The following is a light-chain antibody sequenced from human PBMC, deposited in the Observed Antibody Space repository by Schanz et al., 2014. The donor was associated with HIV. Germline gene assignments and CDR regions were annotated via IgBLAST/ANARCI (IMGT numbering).Light chain of an antibody. CDR3: SSYTSSSKV. Sequence: QSVLTQPASVSGSPGQSITISCTGTSSDVGGYNYVSWYQQHPGKAPKLMIYDVSNRPSGVSNRFSGSKSGNTASLTISGLQAEDEADYCCSSYTSSSKVFGTGTKLTVL. CDR2: DVS. CDR1: SSDVGGYNY. J-gene: IGLJ1*01. V-gene: IGLV2-14*01.